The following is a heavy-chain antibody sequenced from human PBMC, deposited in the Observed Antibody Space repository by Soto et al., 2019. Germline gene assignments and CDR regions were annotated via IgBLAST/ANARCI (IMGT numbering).Heavy chain of an antibody. CDR3: ARDKIAVAAHVDY. J-gene: IGHJ4*02. CDR2: ISAYNGNT. CDR1: GYTFTSYG. Sequence: ASVKVSCKASGYTFTSYGISWVRQAPGQGLEWMGWISAYNGNTNYAQKLQGRVTMTTDTSTSTAYMKLRSLRFDDMALYYCARDKIAVAAHVDYWGQGTLVTVSS. D-gene: IGHD6-19*01. V-gene: IGHV1-18*03.